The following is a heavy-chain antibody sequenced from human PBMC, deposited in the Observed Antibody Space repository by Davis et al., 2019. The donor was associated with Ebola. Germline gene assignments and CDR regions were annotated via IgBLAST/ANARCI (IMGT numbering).Heavy chain of an antibody. Sequence: AASVKVSCKTSGYTFISYGVTWVRLAPGQGLEWMGGIIPMFATTNYAQKFQGRVTITADESTSTAYMELSSLRSEDTALYYCARTSRRVIRLLEWLFDAFDIWGQGTMVTVSS. CDR2: IIPMFATT. D-gene: IGHD3-3*01. V-gene: IGHV1-69*13. J-gene: IGHJ3*02. CDR3: ARTSRRVIRLLEWLFDAFDI. CDR1: GYTFISYG.